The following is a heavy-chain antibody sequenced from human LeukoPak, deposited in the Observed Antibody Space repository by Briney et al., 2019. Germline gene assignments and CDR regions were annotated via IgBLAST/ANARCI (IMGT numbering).Heavy chain of an antibody. Sequence: GGSLRPSCAASGFTFSAYAMAWVRQAPGKGLEWVSAISASGDSTFYVDSVKGRFTISRDNTRKTVYLQMNRLRADDMAVYYCALGYCSGGDCFSRPFYFDHWGRGTQVTVSS. V-gene: IGHV3-23*01. CDR3: ALGYCSGGDCFSRPFYFDH. CDR1: GFTFSAYA. CDR2: ISASGDST. J-gene: IGHJ4*01. D-gene: IGHD2-15*01.